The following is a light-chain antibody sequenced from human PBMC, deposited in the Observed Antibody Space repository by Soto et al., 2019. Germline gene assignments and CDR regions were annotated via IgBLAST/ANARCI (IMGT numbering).Light chain of an antibody. V-gene: IGKV3-15*01. Sequence: EILITQSPPTLSVFPGERATLSCRASQTISTNLAWYQQKPGQAPRLLISAASSRAPGIPARFSCSGSGTDFTLTISSLQSEDSAVYYCQHYNNRPPYTFGQGTKLEIK. CDR3: QHYNNRPPYT. CDR2: AAS. J-gene: IGKJ2*01. CDR1: QTISTN.